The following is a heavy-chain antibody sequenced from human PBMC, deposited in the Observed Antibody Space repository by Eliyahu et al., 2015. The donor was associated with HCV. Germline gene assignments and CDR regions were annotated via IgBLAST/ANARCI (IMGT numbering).Heavy chain of an antibody. Sequence: QVQLQESGPGLVKPSHTLSLTCTVSGXSLSSGGYXWSWIRQHPGKGLEWIGYIYYSGSTYYNPSLKSRVTISVDTSKNQFSLKLSSVTAADTAVYYCAVVDYYYYGMDVWGQGTTVTVSS. CDR2: IYYSGST. CDR1: GXSLSSGGYX. D-gene: IGHD2-21*01. V-gene: IGHV4-31*03. CDR3: AVVDYYYYGMDV. J-gene: IGHJ6*02.